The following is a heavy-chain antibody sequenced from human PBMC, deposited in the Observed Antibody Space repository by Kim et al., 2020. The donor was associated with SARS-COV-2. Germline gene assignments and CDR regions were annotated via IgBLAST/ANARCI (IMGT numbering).Heavy chain of an antibody. CDR1: GFTFSSHV. Sequence: GGSLRLSCAASGFTFSSHVMHWVRQAPGKGLEWVALISYEGSTKKYTDSLKGRFTVSRDNSKNTLFLQRNSLRPEDPAVYYCARNLVGDTDLGPWGQGTLVTVSS. CDR2: ISYEGSTK. V-gene: IGHV3-30*03. J-gene: IGHJ5*02. D-gene: IGHD1-26*01. CDR3: ARNLVGDTDLGP.